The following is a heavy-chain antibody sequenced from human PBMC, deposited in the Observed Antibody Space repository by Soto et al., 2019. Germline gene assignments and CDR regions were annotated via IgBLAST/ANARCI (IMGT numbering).Heavy chain of an antibody. Sequence: GGSLRLSCAASGFTFSSYEMNWVRQAPGKGLEWVSYISSSGTTIYYADSVKGRFTISRDNAKNSLFLQMNSLRAEDTAVYYWARAPLGGWLIGSGTYGYGMDVWGHGTTVTVSS. V-gene: IGHV3-48*03. J-gene: IGHJ6*02. CDR2: ISSSGTTI. CDR3: ARAPLGGWLIGSGTYGYGMDV. D-gene: IGHD3-10*01. CDR1: GFTFSSYE.